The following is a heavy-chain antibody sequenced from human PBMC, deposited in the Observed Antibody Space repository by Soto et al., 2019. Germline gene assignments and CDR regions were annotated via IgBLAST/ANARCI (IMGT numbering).Heavy chain of an antibody. CDR1: GGTFGSHG. CDR3: ARGAMANFDY. J-gene: IGHJ4*02. V-gene: IGHV1-69*13. CDR2: LIAMLGTP. D-gene: IGHD5-18*01. Sequence: SVKVSCKASGGTFGSHGIAWVRQAPGQGLEWMGGLIAMLGTPTYARKVQGRATITADESLTSSYLELGSLRSEDTAVYFCARGAMANFDYWGQGTVVTVSS.